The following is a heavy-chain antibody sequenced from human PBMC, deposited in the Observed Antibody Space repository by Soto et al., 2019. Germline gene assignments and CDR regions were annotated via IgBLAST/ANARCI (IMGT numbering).Heavy chain of an antibody. CDR2: IYYSGST. J-gene: IGHJ5*02. D-gene: IGHD5-12*01. V-gene: IGHV4-59*01. CDR1: GGSISSYY. Sequence: QVQLQESGPGLVKPSETLSLTCTVSGGSISSYYWSWIRQPPGKGLEWIGYIYYSGSTNYNPSLKSRVTISVDTSKNQFSLKLSSVTAADTAVDYCASGYSGYGRFDPWGQGTLVTVSS. CDR3: ASGYSGYGRFDP.